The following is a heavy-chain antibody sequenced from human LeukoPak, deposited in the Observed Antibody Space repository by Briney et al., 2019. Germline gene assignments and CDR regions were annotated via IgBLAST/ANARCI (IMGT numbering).Heavy chain of an antibody. V-gene: IGHV3-74*01. J-gene: IGHJ3*01. CDR2: INTDGSST. CDR1: GFTLSNYW. Sequence: GGSLRLSCSASGFTLSNYWIHWVRQAPGKGLVWVSRINTDGSSTNYADSVRGRFTVSRDNAKNTLYLQMNSLRVEDTAVYYCARVIGWDEPFDLWGQGTVVTVSS. CDR3: ARVIGWDEPFDL. D-gene: IGHD1-26*01.